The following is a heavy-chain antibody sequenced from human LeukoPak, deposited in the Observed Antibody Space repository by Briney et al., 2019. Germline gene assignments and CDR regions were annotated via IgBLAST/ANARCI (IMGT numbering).Heavy chain of an antibody. V-gene: IGHV1-69*15. CDR2: IIPIFGIA. CDR3: ARDRGEQGDWFDP. CDR1: GGTFSSYA. Sequence: SVKVSCKASGGTFSSYAISWVRQAPGQGLEWMGRIIPIFGIANYAQKFQGRVTITADESTSTAYMELSSLRSEDTAVYYCARDRGEQGDWFDPWGQGTLVTVSS. D-gene: IGHD1/OR15-1a*01. J-gene: IGHJ5*02.